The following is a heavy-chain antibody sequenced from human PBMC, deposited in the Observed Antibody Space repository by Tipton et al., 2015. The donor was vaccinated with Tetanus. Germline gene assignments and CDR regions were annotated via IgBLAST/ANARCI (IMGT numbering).Heavy chain of an antibody. CDR2: IYNGGGT. V-gene: IGHV4-39*01. CDR3: AKYESGSMFDP. D-gene: IGHD5-12*01. CDR1: GGSMTSGSYY. J-gene: IGHJ5*02. Sequence: TLSLTCTVSGGSMTSGSYYWGWIRQPPGKGLEWIGSIYNGGGTHYNPSLKSRVTISVDTSNNQFSLRESSVTAADTAVYYCAKYESGSMFDPWGQGTLVTVSS.